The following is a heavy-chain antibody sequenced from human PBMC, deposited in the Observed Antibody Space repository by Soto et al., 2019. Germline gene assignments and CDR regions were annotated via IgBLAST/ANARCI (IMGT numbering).Heavy chain of an antibody. CDR3: ARDQRTGATLNYLSYCMLV. Sequence: GGSLRLSCAASRFTVGSNYMSWVRQAPGKGLEWVSVIYSGGNTYYADSVKGRFSISRDYSKNMLYLQMNSLRPEDTAVYYCARDQRTGATLNYLSYCMLVWCQETSVTVSS. D-gene: IGHD1-7*01. V-gene: IGHV3-53*01. CDR2: IYSGGNT. J-gene: IGHJ6*02. CDR1: RFTVGSNY.